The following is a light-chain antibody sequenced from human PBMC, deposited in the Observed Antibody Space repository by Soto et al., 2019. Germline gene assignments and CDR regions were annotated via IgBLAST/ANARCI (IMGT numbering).Light chain of an antibody. Sequence: DIQMTQSPLSLSASAGDKVTITCRASHAIRNNLAWYQQKPGKVPTLLIYAASTLQSGVPSRFSGSGSGTDFTLTISSLQPEDVATYYCQKYYSVPFTFGPGTKVEIK. CDR1: HAIRNN. J-gene: IGKJ3*01. CDR3: QKYYSVPFT. CDR2: AAS. V-gene: IGKV1-27*01.